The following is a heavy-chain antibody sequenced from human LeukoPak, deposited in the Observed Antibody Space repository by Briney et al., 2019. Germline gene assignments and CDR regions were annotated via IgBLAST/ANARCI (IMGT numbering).Heavy chain of an antibody. CDR2: ISYDGSNK. J-gene: IGHJ4*02. V-gene: IGHV3-30*04. CDR1: GFTFSSYA. CDR3: ARGVGYLDY. Sequence: GGSLRLSCAASGFTFSSYAMHWVRQAPGKGLEWVAVISYDGSNKYYADSVKGRFTISRVNSKNTLYLQMNSLRAEDTAVYYCARGVGYLDYWGQGTLVTVSS.